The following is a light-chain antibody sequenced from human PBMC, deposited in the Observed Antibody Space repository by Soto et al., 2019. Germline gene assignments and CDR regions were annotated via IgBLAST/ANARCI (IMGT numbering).Light chain of an antibody. Sequence: DIQMTQSPSTLSASVGDRVTITCRVSQSISSRLAWYQQKAGKAPNLLIYDASNLEGGVPSRFSGSGSETEFTLTISSLQPDDFATYYCQQYISGWTFGQGTKVDIK. V-gene: IGKV1-5*01. J-gene: IGKJ1*01. CDR1: QSISSR. CDR2: DAS. CDR3: QQYISGWT.